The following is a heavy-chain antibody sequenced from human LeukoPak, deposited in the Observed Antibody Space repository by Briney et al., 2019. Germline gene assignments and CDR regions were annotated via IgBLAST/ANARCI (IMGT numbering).Heavy chain of an antibody. J-gene: IGHJ4*02. CDR3: ATVGYYDSSGYPHLGDY. V-gene: IGHV1-24*01. CDR2: FDPEDGET. Sequence: ASVKVSCKVSGYTLTELSMHWVRQAPGKGLEWMGGFDPEDGETIYAQKFQGRVTMTEDTSTDTAYMELSSLRSEDTAVYYCATVGYYDSSGYPHLGDYWGQGTLVTVSS. D-gene: IGHD3-22*01. CDR1: GYTLTELS.